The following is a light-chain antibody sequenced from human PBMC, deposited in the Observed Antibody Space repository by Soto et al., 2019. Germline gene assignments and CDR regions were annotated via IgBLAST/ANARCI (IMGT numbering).Light chain of an antibody. CDR1: SSDVGAYKY. J-gene: IGLJ3*02. V-gene: IGLV2-8*01. CDR2: EVS. CDR3: TSYVGSNIWV. Sequence: QSALTQPPSASGSPGQSVTISCTGTSSDVGAYKYVSLYQQYPGKAPKLMIYEVSKRPSRVPDRFSGSKSGNTASLTVSGLQAEDEADYSCTSYVGSNIWVFGGGTKVTVL.